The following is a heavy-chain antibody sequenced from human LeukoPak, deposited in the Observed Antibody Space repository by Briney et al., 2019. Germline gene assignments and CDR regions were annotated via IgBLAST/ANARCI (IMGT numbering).Heavy chain of an antibody. V-gene: IGHV3-33*01. J-gene: IGHJ4*02. CDR2: IWYDGGNK. Sequence: GGSLRLSCAASGFTFGDTWMNWVRQAPGKGLEWVALIWYDGGNKYYADSVKGRLTISRDNSKNTLYLQMNSLRAEDTAVYYCAREGPRGNSQFDYWGQGTLVTVSS. CDR3: AREGPRGNSQFDY. CDR1: GFTFGDTW. D-gene: IGHD2/OR15-2a*01.